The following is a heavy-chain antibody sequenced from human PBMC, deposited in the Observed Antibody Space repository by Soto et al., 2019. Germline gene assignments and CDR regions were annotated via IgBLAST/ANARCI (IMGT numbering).Heavy chain of an antibody. V-gene: IGHV3-23*01. CDR1: GFTFSSYA. D-gene: IGHD6-13*01. Sequence: GGSLRLSCAASGFTFSSYAMTWVRQAPGKGLEWVSTISGSRGSTYYADSVRGRFTISRDNSKHTLYLQMNSLRAEDTAVYYCAKDIIAAAGTPSYYFDYWGQGTLVTVSS. J-gene: IGHJ4*02. CDR2: ISGSRGST. CDR3: AKDIIAAAGTPSYYFDY.